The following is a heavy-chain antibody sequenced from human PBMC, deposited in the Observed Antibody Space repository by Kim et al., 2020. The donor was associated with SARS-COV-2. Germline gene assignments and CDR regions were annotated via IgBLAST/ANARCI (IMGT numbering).Heavy chain of an antibody. J-gene: IGHJ6*02. CDR3: ARDHCSTTTCYYYYDMDV. Sequence: GGSLRLSCAASGFTFSDYAMHWVRQAPGKGLEWVAFISDDGSIKYYADSVKGRFTSSRDNSKNTLYLQMNSLRVEDTALYYCARDHCSTTTCYYYYDMDVGGQGTTGTVSS. CDR2: ISDDGSIK. D-gene: IGHD2-2*01. V-gene: IGHV3-30*03. CDR1: GFTFSDYA.